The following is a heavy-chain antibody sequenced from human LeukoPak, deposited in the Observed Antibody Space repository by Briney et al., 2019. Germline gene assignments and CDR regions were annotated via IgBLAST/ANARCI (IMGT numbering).Heavy chain of an antibody. CDR2: IYYSGST. Sequence: PSETLSLTCTVSGGSISSYYWSWIRQPPGKGLEWIGYIYYSGSTNYNPSLKSRVAISVDTSKNQFSLKLSSVTAADTAVYYCARHVGYYDSSGYPRYWYFDLWGRGTLVTVSS. V-gene: IGHV4-59*08. CDR1: GGSISSYY. D-gene: IGHD3-22*01. J-gene: IGHJ2*01. CDR3: ARHVGYYDSSGYPRYWYFDL.